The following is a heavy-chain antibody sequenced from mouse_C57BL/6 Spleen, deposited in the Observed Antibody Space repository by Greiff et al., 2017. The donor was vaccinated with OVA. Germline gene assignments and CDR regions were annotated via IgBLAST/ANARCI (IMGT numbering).Heavy chain of an antibody. CDR2: IDPSDSYT. D-gene: IGHD6-1*01. V-gene: IGHV1-50*01. Sequence: QVQLQQPGAELVKPGASVKLSCKASGYTFTSYWMQWVKQRPGQGLEWIGEIDPSDSYTNYNQKFKGKATLTVDTSSSTAYMQLSSLTSEDSAVYYCARSTPCAYWYFDVWGTGTTVTVSS. J-gene: IGHJ1*03. CDR1: GYTFTSYW. CDR3: ARSTPCAYWYFDV.